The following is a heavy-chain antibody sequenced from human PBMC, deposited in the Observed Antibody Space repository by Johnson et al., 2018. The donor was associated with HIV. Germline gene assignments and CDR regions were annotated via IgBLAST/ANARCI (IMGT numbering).Heavy chain of an antibody. CDR2: ISYDGNNK. D-gene: IGHD2-8*01. CDR3: AKNGARGDAFDI. Sequence: QVQLVESGGGVVRPGGSPRLSCAASGFTFSNYAMHWVRQAPGKGLEWVAVISYDGNNKYYADSVKGRFTISRDNAKNSLYLQMNSLRAEDTAVYYCAKNGARGDAFDIWGQGTMVTVSS. CDR1: GFTFSNYA. J-gene: IGHJ3*02. V-gene: IGHV3-30*04.